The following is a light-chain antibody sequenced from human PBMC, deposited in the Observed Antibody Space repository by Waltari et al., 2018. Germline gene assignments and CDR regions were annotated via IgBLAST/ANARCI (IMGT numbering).Light chain of an antibody. CDR3: QQPYFYPRT. Sequence: DIQLTPSPSFLSASVGDRVTITCRASQDISSYLAWYQQKPGNAPQFLIYAASTLQSGVPARFSGSGSGTEFTLTISSLQPEDFATYYCQQPYFYPRTFGQGTKVDIK. CDR2: AAS. J-gene: IGKJ1*01. V-gene: IGKV1-9*01. CDR1: QDISSY.